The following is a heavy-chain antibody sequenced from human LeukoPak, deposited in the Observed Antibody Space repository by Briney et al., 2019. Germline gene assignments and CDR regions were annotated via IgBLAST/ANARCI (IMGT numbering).Heavy chain of an antibody. CDR3: ARDPLSSVGATIGHFQH. D-gene: IGHD1-26*01. J-gene: IGHJ1*01. Sequence: SVKVSCKASGGTFSSYAISWVRQAPGQGLEWMGRIIPIFGTANYAQKFQGRVTITTDESTSTAYMELSSLRSEDTAVYYCARDPLSSVGATIGHFQHWGQGTLVTASS. CDR2: IIPIFGTA. CDR1: GGTFSSYA. V-gene: IGHV1-69*05.